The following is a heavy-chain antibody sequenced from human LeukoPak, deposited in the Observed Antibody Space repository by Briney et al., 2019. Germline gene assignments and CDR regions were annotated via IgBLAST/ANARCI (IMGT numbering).Heavy chain of an antibody. J-gene: IGHJ4*02. V-gene: IGHV3-49*03. CDR2: IRSKAYGGTT. CDR3: TRGIQLWQYYFDY. D-gene: IGHD5-18*01. Sequence: GGSLRLSCTASGFTFGDYAMSWFRQAPGEGLEWVGFIRSKAYGGTTEYAASVKGRFTISRDDSKSIAYLQMNSLKTEDTAVYYCTRGIQLWQYYFDYWGQGTLVTVSS. CDR1: GFTFGDYA.